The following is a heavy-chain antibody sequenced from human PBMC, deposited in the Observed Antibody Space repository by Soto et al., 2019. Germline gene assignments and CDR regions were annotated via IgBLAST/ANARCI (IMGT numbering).Heavy chain of an antibody. J-gene: IGHJ6*02. Sequence: QVQVQESGPGLVKPSQTLSLKCSVSGGSIGSRDYYWSWIRQHPEKGLEWIGSIYYNGNTDYNPSLRGRPTMSLDTSMNEFSLKQTSVTAADTAVYYCARDKGGAALKGSGMDVWGQGTTVTVS. CDR3: ARDKGGAALKGSGMDV. D-gene: IGHD3-10*01. V-gene: IGHV4-31*02. CDR1: GGSIGSRDYY. CDR2: IYYNGNT.